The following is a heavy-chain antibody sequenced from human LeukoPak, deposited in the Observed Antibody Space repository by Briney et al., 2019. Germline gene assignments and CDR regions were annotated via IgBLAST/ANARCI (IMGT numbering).Heavy chain of an antibody. D-gene: IGHD3-3*01. CDR3: ASERPNDFWSGYHPAPFDY. V-gene: IGHV3-21*01. CDR2: ISSSSSYI. CDR1: GFTFSSYS. Sequence: GGSLRLSCAASGFTFSSYSMNWVRQAPGKGLEWVSSISSSSSYIYYADSVKGRFTISRDNAKNSLYLQMNSLRAEDTAVYYCASERPNDFWSGYHPAPFDYWGQGTLVTVSS. J-gene: IGHJ4*02.